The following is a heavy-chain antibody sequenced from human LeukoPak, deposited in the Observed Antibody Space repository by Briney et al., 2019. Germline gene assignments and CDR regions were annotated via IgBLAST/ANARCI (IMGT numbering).Heavy chain of an antibody. CDR2: ISWDGGST. V-gene: IGHV3-43*01. CDR1: GFTFDDYT. CDR3: AKDKGTGVLRFLEWSYGMDV. Sequence: GGSLRLSCAASGFTFDDYTMHLVRQAPGKGLEWVSLISWDGGSTYYADSVKGRFTISRDNSKNSLYLQMNSLRTEDTALYYCAKDKGTGVLRFLEWSYGMDVWGQGTTVTVSS. D-gene: IGHD3-3*01. J-gene: IGHJ6*02.